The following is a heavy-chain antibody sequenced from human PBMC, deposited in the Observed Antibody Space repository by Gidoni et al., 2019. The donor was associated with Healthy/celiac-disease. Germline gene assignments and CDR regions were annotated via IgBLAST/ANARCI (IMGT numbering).Heavy chain of an antibody. J-gene: IGHJ5*01. Sequence: QVPLQQSAAGLLTPSDTLSLTCPVYGGSFSGYYWSWIRQPPGKGLEGIGEIKHSGSTNYNPSLKSRVTISVDTSKNQFSLKLSSVTAADTAVYYCASGRSSSWFGYWGQGTLVTVSS. CDR1: GGSFSGYY. CDR3: ASGRSSSWFGY. CDR2: IKHSGST. V-gene: IGHV4-34*01. D-gene: IGHD6-13*01.